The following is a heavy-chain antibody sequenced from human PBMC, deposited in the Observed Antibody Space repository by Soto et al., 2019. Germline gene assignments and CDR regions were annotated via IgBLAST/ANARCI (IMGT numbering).Heavy chain of an antibody. CDR3: ARAYSSSWYPDY. J-gene: IGHJ4*02. D-gene: IGHD6-13*01. V-gene: IGHV1-18*01. Sequence: ASVKVSCKASGYTFTSYGISWVRQAPGQGLEWMGWISAYNGNTNYAQKLQGRVTMTTDTSTSTAYIELRSLRSDDTAVYYCARAYSSSWYPDYWGQGTLVTVSS. CDR2: ISAYNGNT. CDR1: GYTFTSYG.